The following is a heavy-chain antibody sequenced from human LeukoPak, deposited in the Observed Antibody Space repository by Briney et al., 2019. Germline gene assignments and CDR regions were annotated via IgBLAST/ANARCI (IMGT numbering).Heavy chain of an antibody. CDR2: ISYDGSNK. Sequence: GRSLRLSCAASGFTFSSYGMHWVRQAPGKGLEWVAVISYDGSNKYYADSVKGRFTISRDNSKNTLYLQMNSLRAEDTAVYYCAKDRSRVTTYYFDYWGQGTLVTVSS. CDR1: GFTFSSYG. V-gene: IGHV3-30*18. CDR3: AKDRSRVTTYYFDY. D-gene: IGHD4-17*01. J-gene: IGHJ4*02.